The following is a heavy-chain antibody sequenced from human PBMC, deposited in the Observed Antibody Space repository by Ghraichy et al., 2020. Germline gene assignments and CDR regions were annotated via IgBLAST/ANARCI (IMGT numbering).Heavy chain of an antibody. CDR3: AKDPRPLGGVVITPDY. V-gene: IGHV3-30*02. CDR1: GFTFSSYG. D-gene: IGHD3-22*01. CDR2: IRYDGSNK. J-gene: IGHJ4*02. Sequence: GGSLRLSCAASGFTFSSYGMHWVRQAPGKGLEWVAFIRYDGSNKYYADSVKGRFTISRDNSKNTLYLQMNSLRAEDTAVYYCAKDPRPLGGVVITPDYWGQGTLVTVSS.